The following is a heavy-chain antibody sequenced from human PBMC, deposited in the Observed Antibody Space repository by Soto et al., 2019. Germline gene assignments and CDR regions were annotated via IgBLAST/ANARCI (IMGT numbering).Heavy chain of an antibody. V-gene: IGHV3-48*03. CDR2: ITSSGTTI. Sequence: EVQLVESGGGLVQPGGSLRLSCAASGFTFSSYEMNWVRQAPGKGLEWVSYITSSGTTIYYADSVKGRFTISRDNANNSLYLQMNSLRAEDTAVYYCARDSAGKTDWGLRGAFDFWGQGTMVTVSS. CDR3: ARDSAGKTDWGLRGAFDF. J-gene: IGHJ3*01. CDR1: GFTFSSYE. D-gene: IGHD7-27*01.